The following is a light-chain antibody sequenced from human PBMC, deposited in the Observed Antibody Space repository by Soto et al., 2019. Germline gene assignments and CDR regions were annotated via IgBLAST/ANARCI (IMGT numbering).Light chain of an antibody. V-gene: IGKV3-11*01. CDR3: QQRTNWAYT. CDR2: GAS. CDR1: QSVSYH. J-gene: IGKJ2*01. Sequence: EIVLTQSPATLSLSPGERATLSCRASQSVSYHLAWYQQKPGQAPRLLIYGASTRATGIPARVSGSGSGTDFPLTISSLEPEEFAVYYCQQRTNWAYTFGQGTKLEIK.